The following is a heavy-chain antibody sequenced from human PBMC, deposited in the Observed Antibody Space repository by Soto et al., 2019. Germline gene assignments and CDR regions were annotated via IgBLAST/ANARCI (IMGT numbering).Heavy chain of an antibody. V-gene: IGHV3-23*01. CDR1: GFTFNNYA. CDR3: AKGRGGSGSLTPRVDF. J-gene: IGHJ4*02. D-gene: IGHD3-10*01. CDR2: ISGGGDTT. Sequence: EVQLLESGGGLVQPGGALRLSCAASGFTFNNYAMTWVRQAPGKGLECVSAISGGGDTTSYADSVKGRVTGSRYGSKNTLYLQMSSLRAEDTALYYCAKGRGGSGSLTPRVDFWGQGTLVTVSS.